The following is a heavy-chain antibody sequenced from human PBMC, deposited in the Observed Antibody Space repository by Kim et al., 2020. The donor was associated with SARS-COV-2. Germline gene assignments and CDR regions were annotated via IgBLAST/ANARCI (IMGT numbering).Heavy chain of an antibody. V-gene: IGHV3-15*01. CDR2: IKSKTDGGTT. D-gene: IGHD3-10*01. Sequence: GGSLRLSCAASGFTFSNAWMSWVRQAPGKGLEWVGRIKSKTDGGTTDYAAPVKGRFTISRDDSKNTLYLQMNSLKTEDTAVYYCTTPITMVRGVPPEYYYYGMDVWGQGTTVTVSS. CDR1: GFTFSNAW. J-gene: IGHJ6*02. CDR3: TTPITMVRGVPPEYYYYGMDV.